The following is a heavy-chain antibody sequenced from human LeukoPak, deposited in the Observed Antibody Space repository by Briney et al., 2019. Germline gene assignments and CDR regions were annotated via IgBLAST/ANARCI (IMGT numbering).Heavy chain of an antibody. CDR3: LRDAQRPRLTPDY. J-gene: IGHJ4*02. CDR1: GYTFNTYG. CDR2: ISTYNGDT. Sequence: GASVKVSCKASGYTFNTYGTSRVRQAPGQGLEWMGWISTYNGDTNYVQNLQGRVTMTTDTSTSTAYMELMSLRSDDTAVYYCLRDAQRPRLTPDYWGQGTLVTVSS. D-gene: IGHD6-25*01. V-gene: IGHV1-18*01.